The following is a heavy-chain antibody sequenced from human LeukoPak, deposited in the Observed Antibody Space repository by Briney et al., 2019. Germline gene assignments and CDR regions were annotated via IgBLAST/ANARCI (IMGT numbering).Heavy chain of an antibody. J-gene: IGHJ6*03. CDR2: IYTSGST. CDR1: GGSISSGGYY. CDR3: ARLKVGLSGHKYYYYMDV. Sequence: PLETLSLTCTVSGGSISSGGYYWSWIRQPPGKGLEWIGYIYTSGSTNYNPSLKSRVTISVDTSKNQFSLKLSSVTAADTAVYYCARLKVGLSGHKYYYYMDVWGKGTTVTVSS. D-gene: IGHD3-22*01. V-gene: IGHV4-61*08.